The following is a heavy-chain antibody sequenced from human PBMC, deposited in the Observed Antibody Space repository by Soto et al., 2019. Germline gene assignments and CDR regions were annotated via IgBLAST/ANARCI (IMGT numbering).Heavy chain of an antibody. CDR3: ARGPYSSLDY. V-gene: IGHV1-8*02. CDR1: GGTFSSYA. D-gene: IGHD6-13*01. Sequence: QVQLVQSGAEVKQPGSSVKVSCKASGGTFSSYAISWVRQAPGQGLEWMGWMNPNSGNTGYAQKFQGRVTMTRNTSISTAYMELSSLRSEDTAVYYCARGPYSSLDYWGQGTLVTVSS. J-gene: IGHJ4*02. CDR2: MNPNSGNT.